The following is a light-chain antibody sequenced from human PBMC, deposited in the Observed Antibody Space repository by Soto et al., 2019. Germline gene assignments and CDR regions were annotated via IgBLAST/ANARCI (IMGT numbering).Light chain of an antibody. V-gene: IGKV1-17*01. CDR2: AAS. CDR3: LQHNSYPRA. J-gene: IGKJ1*01. CDR1: QDIGND. Sequence: DIQMTQSPSSLSASVGDRVTITCRASQDIGNDLGWYQQKPGKAPKRLIYAASSLESGVPARFSGSGSGTEFTLPIISLQPEDFATYYCLQHNSYPRAFGQGTKVEIK.